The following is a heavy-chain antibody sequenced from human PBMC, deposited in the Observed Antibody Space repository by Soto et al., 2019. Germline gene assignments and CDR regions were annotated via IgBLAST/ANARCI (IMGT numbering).Heavy chain of an antibody. D-gene: IGHD3-10*01. CDR2: IKQDGSEK. V-gene: IGHV3-7*03. J-gene: IGHJ4*02. CDR3: ARERFGLLWFGELKVGFDY. CDR1: GFTFSSYW. Sequence: EVQLVESGGGLVQPGGSLRLSCAASGFTFSSYWMSWVRQAPGKGLEWVANIKQDGSEKYYVDSVKGRFTISRDNAKNSLYLQMNSLRAEDTAVYYCARERFGLLWFGELKVGFDYWGQGTLVTVSS.